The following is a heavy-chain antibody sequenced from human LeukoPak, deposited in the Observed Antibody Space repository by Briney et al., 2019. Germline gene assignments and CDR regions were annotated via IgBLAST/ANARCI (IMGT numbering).Heavy chain of an antibody. D-gene: IGHD4-17*01. J-gene: IGHJ6*02. Sequence: SETLSLTCAVYGGSFSGYYWSWIRQPPGKGLEWIGEINHSGSTNYNPSLKSRVTISVDTSKNQFSLKLRSVTAADTAVYYCARADYGDYYYYGMDVWGQGTTVTVSS. CDR1: GGSFSGYY. V-gene: IGHV4-34*01. CDR2: INHSGST. CDR3: ARADYGDYYYYGMDV.